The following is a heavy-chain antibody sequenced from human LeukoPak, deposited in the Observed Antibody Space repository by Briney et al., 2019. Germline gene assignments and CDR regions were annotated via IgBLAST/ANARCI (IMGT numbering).Heavy chain of an antibody. D-gene: IGHD6-19*01. CDR1: GFTFSSYS. J-gene: IGHJ4*02. CDR2: ISTSSSYI. V-gene: IGHV3-21*01. Sequence: GGSPRLSCAASGFTFSSYSMNWVRQAPGRGLEWVSSISTSSSYIYYADSVKGRFTISRDNAKNSLYLQMNSLRVEDTAVYYCARPSNEGQWLVGQGVDYWGQGTLVTVSS. CDR3: ARPSNEGQWLVGQGVDY.